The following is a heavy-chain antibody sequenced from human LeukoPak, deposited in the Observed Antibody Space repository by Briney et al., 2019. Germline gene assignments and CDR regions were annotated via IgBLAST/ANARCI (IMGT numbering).Heavy chain of an antibody. D-gene: IGHD2-2*01. J-gene: IGHJ4*02. V-gene: IGHV4-30-4*08. Sequence: PSETLSLTCTVSGGSISSGDYYWSWIRQPPGKGLEWIGYIYYSGSTYYNPSLKSRVTISVDTSKNQFSLKLSSVTAADTAVHYCARVLWVPAAYFDYWGQGTLVTVSS. CDR1: GGSISSGDYY. CDR2: IYYSGST. CDR3: ARVLWVPAAYFDY.